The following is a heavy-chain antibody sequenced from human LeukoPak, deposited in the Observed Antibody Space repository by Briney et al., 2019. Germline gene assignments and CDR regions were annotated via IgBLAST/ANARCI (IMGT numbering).Heavy chain of an antibody. CDR3: ARTQASTLLTHYYYDSSGYGFYFDY. J-gene: IGHJ4*02. D-gene: IGHD3-22*01. Sequence: ASVKVSCKASGYTFTSYYMHWVRQAPGQGLEWMGIINPSGGSTSYAQKFQGRVTMTRDMSTSTVYMELSSLRSEDTAVYYCARTQASTLLTHYYYDSSGYGFYFDYWGQGTLVTVSS. V-gene: IGHV1-46*01. CDR2: INPSGGST. CDR1: GYTFTSYY.